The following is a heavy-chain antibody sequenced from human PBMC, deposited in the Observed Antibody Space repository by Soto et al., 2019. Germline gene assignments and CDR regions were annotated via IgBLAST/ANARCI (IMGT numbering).Heavy chain of an antibody. J-gene: IGHJ6*02. Sequence: GGSLRLSXAASGFTVSSNYMSWVRQAPGKGLEWVSVIYSGGSTYYADSVKGRFTISRDNSKDTLYLQMNSLRAEDTAVYYCARHAKIPAKYYYYYGMDVWGQGTTVTVSS. CDR3: ARHAKIPAKYYYYYGMDV. CDR2: IYSGGST. CDR1: GFTVSSNY. V-gene: IGHV3-53*01.